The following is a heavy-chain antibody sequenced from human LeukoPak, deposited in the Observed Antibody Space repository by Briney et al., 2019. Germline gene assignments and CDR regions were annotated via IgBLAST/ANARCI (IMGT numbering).Heavy chain of an antibody. CDR2: IYYSGST. V-gene: IGHV4-59*01. CDR1: GGSFRSYY. D-gene: IGHD6-6*01. Sequence: SETLSLTCTVSGGSFRSYYWTWIRQPPGKGLEWIGYIYYSGSTNYNPSLKSRVTISVDTSKNQFSLKLSSVTAADTAVYYCAREVDSSYSGDWFDPWGQGTLVTVSS. J-gene: IGHJ5*02. CDR3: AREVDSSYSGDWFDP.